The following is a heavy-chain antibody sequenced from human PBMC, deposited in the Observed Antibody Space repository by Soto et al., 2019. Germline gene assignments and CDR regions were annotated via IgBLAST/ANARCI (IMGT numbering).Heavy chain of an antibody. CDR2: INHSGST. CDR1: GGSFSGYY. CDR3: AGVSIPIVVVVIPSGVGWFAP. D-gene: IGHD3-22*01. J-gene: IGHJ5*02. Sequence: PSETLSLTCAVYGGSFSGYYWSWIRQPPGKGLEWIGEINHSGSTNYNPSLKSRVTISVDTSKNQFSLKLSSVTAADTAVYYCAGVSIPIVVVVIPSGVGWFAPWGQGPLVTVSS. V-gene: IGHV4-34*01.